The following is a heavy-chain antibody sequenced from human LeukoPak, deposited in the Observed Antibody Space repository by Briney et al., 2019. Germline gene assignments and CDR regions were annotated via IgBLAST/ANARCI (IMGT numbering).Heavy chain of an antibody. CDR3: ARDLVVPGIAARYYFDY. J-gene: IGHJ4*02. CDR1: GYTFTGYY. CDR2: INPNSGGT. Sequence: ASVKVSCKASGYTFTGYYMHWVRQAPGQGLEWMGWINPNSGGTNYAQKFQGRVTMTRDTSISTAYMELSRLRSDDTAVYYCARDLVVPGIAARYYFDYWGQGALVTVSS. D-gene: IGHD6-6*01. V-gene: IGHV1-2*02.